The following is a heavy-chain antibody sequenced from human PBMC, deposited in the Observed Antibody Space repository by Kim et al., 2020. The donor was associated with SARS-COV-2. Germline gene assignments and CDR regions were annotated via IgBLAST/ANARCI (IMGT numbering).Heavy chain of an antibody. V-gene: IGHV3-7*01. D-gene: IGHD2-15*01. CDR1: GFSFTTNR. Sequence: GGSLRLSCVVSGFSFTTNRMSWVRQAPGKGLEWVAKIKEDGTEKYYGYSVEGRFTTSRDNAKNSLYLQMNSLSAEDTAVYYCARDLRYSLDYWGQGTLVTVSS. J-gene: IGHJ4*02. CDR2: IKEDGTEK. CDR3: ARDLRYSLDY.